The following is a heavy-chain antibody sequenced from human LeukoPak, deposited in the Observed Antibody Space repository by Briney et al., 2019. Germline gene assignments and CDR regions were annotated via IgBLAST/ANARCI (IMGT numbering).Heavy chain of an antibody. Sequence: GESLKISCKGSGYIFTSYWIGWVRQLPGKGLEWMGIIYPGDSDTRYSPSFQGQVTISADKSISTAYLQWSSLKASDTAMYYCARHGGSGSYPDPDYFDYWGQGTLVTVSS. D-gene: IGHD1-26*01. CDR3: ARHGGSGSYPDPDYFDY. CDR1: GYIFTSYW. CDR2: IYPGDSDT. V-gene: IGHV5-51*01. J-gene: IGHJ4*02.